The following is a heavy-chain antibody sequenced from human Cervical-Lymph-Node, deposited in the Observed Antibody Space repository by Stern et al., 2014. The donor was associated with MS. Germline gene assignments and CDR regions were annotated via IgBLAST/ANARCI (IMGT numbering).Heavy chain of an antibody. CDR3: ARMDGNRAFDY. D-gene: IGHD1/OR15-1a*01. J-gene: IGHJ4*02. Sequence: QVQLVQSGPGLVKPSQTLSLTCAVSGASISSRGYYWNWIRQHPGKGPEWIGYIYHSGDTYSNPSLKSRVSLTLDTSKDQFFLRLDSVTAADTAVYFCARMDGNRAFDYWGQGTLVTVSS. CDR1: GASISSRGYY. V-gene: IGHV4-31*11. CDR2: IYHSGDT.